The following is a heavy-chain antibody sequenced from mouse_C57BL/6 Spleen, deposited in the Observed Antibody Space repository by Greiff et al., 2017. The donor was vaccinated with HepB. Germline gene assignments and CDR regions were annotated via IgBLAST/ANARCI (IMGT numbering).Heavy chain of an antibody. CDR3: VIDTVVAKRYFDG. J-gene: IGHJ1*03. CDR1: GFNIKDYY. Sequence: VQLQQSGAELVKPGASVKLSCTASGFNIKDYYMHWVKQRTEQGLEWIGRIDPEDGETKCAPKFQGKATITADTSSNTDYLQLSNLTSEDTAVYDCVIDTVVAKRYFDGWGTGTTVTVSS. V-gene: IGHV14-2*01. D-gene: IGHD1-1*01. CDR2: IDPEDGET.